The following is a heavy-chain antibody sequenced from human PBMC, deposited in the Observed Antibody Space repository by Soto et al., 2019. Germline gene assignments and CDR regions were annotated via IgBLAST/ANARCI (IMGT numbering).Heavy chain of an antibody. V-gene: IGHV3-23*01. CDR1: GFNFISYS. Sequence: PGGSKILSCAASGFNFISYSMSWVRQDTGKGLEWVSAISGSGGSTYYADSVKGRFTISRDNSKNTLYLQMNSLRAEDTAVYYCAKEQLSPALDAFDIWGQGTMVTVSS. J-gene: IGHJ3*02. D-gene: IGHD1-1*01. CDR3: AKEQLSPALDAFDI. CDR2: ISGSGGST.